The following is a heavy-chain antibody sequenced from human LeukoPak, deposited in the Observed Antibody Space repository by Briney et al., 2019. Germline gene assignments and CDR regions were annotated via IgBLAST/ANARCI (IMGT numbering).Heavy chain of an antibody. CDR2: IYDSGST. V-gene: IGHV4-59*01. Sequence: SETLSLTCTVSGDSISSYYWSWFRQPPGKGLEWIGYIYDSGSTNYNPSLKSRVTRAVDTSKNQFSLKLSSVTAADTAVYYCARGYSSSWYYFDYWGQGTLVTVTS. J-gene: IGHJ4*02. CDR1: GDSISSYY. CDR3: ARGYSSSWYYFDY. D-gene: IGHD6-13*01.